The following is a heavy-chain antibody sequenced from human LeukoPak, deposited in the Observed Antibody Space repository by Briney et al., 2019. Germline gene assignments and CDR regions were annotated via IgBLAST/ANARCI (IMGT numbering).Heavy chain of an antibody. V-gene: IGHV4-34*01. J-gene: IGHJ4*02. Sequence: SETLSLTCAVYGGSFSGYYWSWIRQPPGKGLEWIGEINHSGSTNYNPSLKSRVTISVDTSKNQFSLKLSSVAAADTAVYYCALSGWSIDYWGQGTLVTVSS. CDR2: INHSGST. CDR1: GGSFSGYY. CDR3: ALSGWSIDY. D-gene: IGHD6-19*01.